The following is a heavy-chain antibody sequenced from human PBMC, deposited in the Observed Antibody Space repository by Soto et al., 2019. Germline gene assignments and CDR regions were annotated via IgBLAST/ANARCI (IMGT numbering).Heavy chain of an antibody. Sequence: SETVSLTCTVSGDSMNYSYWSWIRLLPGKGLEWVGYIYYSGSTSYNASLRRRVIMSVDTSKRQFSLQLKSVTAADTAIYYCERTVLGPDILADQFVDYYYYMDVWGQGTTVTVSS. CDR3: ERTVLGPDILADQFVDYYYYMDV. V-gene: IGHV4-59*08. CDR1: GDSMNYSY. D-gene: IGHD3-9*01. CDR2: IYYSGST. J-gene: IGHJ6*03.